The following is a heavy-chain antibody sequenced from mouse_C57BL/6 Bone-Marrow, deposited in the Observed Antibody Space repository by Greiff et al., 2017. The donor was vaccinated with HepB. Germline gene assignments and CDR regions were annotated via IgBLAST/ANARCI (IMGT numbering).Heavy chain of an antibody. CDR1: GFTFSSYA. J-gene: IGHJ3*01. CDR3: ARDDWDLAWFAY. D-gene: IGHD4-1*01. Sequence: EVNLVESGGGLVKPGGSLKLSCAASGFTFSSYAMSWVRQTPEKRLEWVATISDGGSYTYYPDNVKGRFTISRDNAKNNLYLQMSHLKSEDTAMYYCARDDWDLAWFAYWGQGTLVTVSA. V-gene: IGHV5-4*01. CDR2: ISDGGSYT.